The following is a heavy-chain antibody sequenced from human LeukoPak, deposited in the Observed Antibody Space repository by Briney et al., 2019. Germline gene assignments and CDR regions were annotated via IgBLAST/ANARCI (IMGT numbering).Heavy chain of an antibody. D-gene: IGHD3-9*01. Sequence: PGRSLRLSCAASGFTFSSYGMHWVRQAPGKGLEWVAVISYDGSNKYYADSVKGRFTISRDNSKNTLYLQMNSLRAEDTAVYYCALLVLRYFDWPTFDYWGQGTLVTVSS. J-gene: IGHJ4*02. CDR1: GFTFSSYG. V-gene: IGHV3-30*03. CDR2: ISYDGSNK. CDR3: ALLVLRYFDWPTFDY.